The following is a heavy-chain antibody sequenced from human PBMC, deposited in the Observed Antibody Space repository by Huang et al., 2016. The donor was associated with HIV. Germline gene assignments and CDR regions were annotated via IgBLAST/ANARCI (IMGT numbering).Heavy chain of an antibody. J-gene: IGHJ5*02. V-gene: IGHV1-69*01. CDR3: ARWEAAADNNWFDP. CDR2: IIPIFGTP. D-gene: IGHD6-13*01. CDR1: GGTFSSCG. Sequence: QVQLVQSGAEAKKPGSSVKVSCRASGGTFSSCGISWVRQAPGQGLEGMGGIIPIFGTPNYAQKCQGRVTITADESTSTAYMELSSLRSEDTAVYYCARWEAAADNNWFDPWGQGTLVTVSS.